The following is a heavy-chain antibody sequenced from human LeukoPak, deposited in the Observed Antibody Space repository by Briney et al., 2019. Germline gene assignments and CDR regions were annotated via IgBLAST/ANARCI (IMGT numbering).Heavy chain of an antibody. J-gene: IGHJ4*02. Sequence: VSVRVSCKASGYTFTPYDIIGVRQATGEGLEWMGWMNPKSGNTAYAQNSQGRVTVTRNTSIDTAYIHLSSLRSEDTAMSYCARIFGGHEIGFWGQGTQVTVSS. CDR3: ARIFGGHEIGF. CDR2: MNPKSGNT. CDR1: GYTFTPYD. D-gene: IGHD3-3*01. V-gene: IGHV1-8*01.